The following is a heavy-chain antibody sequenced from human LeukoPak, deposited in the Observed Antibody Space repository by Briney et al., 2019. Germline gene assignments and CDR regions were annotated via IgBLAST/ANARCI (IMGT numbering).Heavy chain of an antibody. CDR3: ARGGYTYGLRYYMDV. Sequence: GGSLRLSCAASGFTFSSYWMSWVRQAPGKGLEWVANIKQDGSEKYYVGSVKGQFTISRDNAKNSLSLQMNSLRAEDTAVYYCARGGYTYGLRYYMDVWGKGTTVTVSS. V-gene: IGHV3-7*01. J-gene: IGHJ6*03. CDR2: IKQDGSEK. D-gene: IGHD5-18*01. CDR1: GFTFSSYW.